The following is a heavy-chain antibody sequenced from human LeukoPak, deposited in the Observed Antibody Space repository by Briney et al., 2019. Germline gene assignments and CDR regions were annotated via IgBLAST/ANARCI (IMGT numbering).Heavy chain of an antibody. J-gene: IGHJ4*02. D-gene: IGHD6-19*01. Sequence: ASGPTLVNPTQTLTLTCTFSGFSLRTTGMRVSWIRQPPGKALEWLARIDWDDDKFYSTSLKTRLTISKDTSKNQVALTMTNMDPVDTATYFCARMVVAVAGRYYFDSWGQGTLVTVSS. CDR2: IDWDDDK. CDR3: ARMVVAVAGRYYFDS. V-gene: IGHV2-70*04. CDR1: GFSLRTTGMR.